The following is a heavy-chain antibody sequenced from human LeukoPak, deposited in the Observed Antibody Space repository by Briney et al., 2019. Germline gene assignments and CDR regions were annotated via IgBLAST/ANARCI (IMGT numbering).Heavy chain of an antibody. V-gene: IGHV1-2*02. CDR2: INPNSGGT. J-gene: IGHJ4*02. D-gene: IGHD3-10*01. CDR1: GYTFTGYY. Sequence: ASVKVSCKASGYTFTGYYKHWVRQAPGQGLEWMGWINPNSGGTNYAQKFQGRVTMTRDTSISTAYMELSRLRSDDTAVYYCATTSSEESPEVFDYWGQGTLVTVSS. CDR3: ATTSSEESPEVFDY.